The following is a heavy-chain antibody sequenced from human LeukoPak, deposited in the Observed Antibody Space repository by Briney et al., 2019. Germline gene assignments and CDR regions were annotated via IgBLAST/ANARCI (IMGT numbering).Heavy chain of an antibody. CDR1: GYSFTSYW. D-gene: IGHD2-2*01. CDR2: IDPSDSYT. V-gene: IGHV5-10-1*01. J-gene: IGHJ4*02. Sequence: GESLKISCKGSGYSFTSYWISWVRQMPGKGLEWMGRIDPSDSYTNYSPSFQGHVTISADKSISTAYLQWSSLKASDTAMYYCARRCSSSSCPFEYWGQGTLVTVSS. CDR3: ARRCSSSSCPFEY.